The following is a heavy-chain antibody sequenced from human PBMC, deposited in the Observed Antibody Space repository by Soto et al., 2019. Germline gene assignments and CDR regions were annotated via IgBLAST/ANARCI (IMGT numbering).Heavy chain of an antibody. CDR2: IYYSGST. Sequence: SETLSLTCTVSGGSISSSSYYWGWIRQPPGKGLEWIGSIYYSGSTYYNPSLKSRVTISVDTSKNQFSLKLSSVTAADTAVYCCARQGRVTIFGVVRNWFDPWGQGTLVTVSS. V-gene: IGHV4-39*01. CDR1: GGSISSSSYY. J-gene: IGHJ5*02. D-gene: IGHD3-3*01. CDR3: ARQGRVTIFGVVRNWFDP.